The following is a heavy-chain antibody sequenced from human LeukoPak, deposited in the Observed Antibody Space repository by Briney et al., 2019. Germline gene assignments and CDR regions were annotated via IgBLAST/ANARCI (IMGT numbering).Heavy chain of an antibody. J-gene: IGHJ6*03. CDR1: GFTFINYG. CDR3: ARTVNLDYYGSADYMDV. D-gene: IGHD3-10*01. Sequence: GGSLRLSCAASGFTFINYGMSWVRQAPGKGLEWVANIRWDGSGKYYVDSVKGRFTISRDNAKNSLYLQMNSLRAEDTAVYYCARTVNLDYYGSADYMDVWGKGTTVTISS. CDR2: IRWDGSGK. V-gene: IGHV3-7*01.